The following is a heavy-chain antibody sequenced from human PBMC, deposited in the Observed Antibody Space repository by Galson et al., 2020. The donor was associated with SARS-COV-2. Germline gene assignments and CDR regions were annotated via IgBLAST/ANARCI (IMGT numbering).Heavy chain of an antibody. D-gene: IGHD3-10*01. V-gene: IGHV3-48*03. CDR3: ARGACGDGAGSCDTPCDWLLDY. J-gene: IGHJ4*02. Sequence: GGSLRLTCVASGYTISSVEKNWVRQAPGKGLEWISCISSRGGTIYYADSVKGRFTISRDTAKKPLYLQMNGLSAEDTAVYFCARGACGDGAGSCDTPCDWLLDYWGRGTLVTVSS. CDR2: ISSRGGTI. CDR1: GYTISSVE.